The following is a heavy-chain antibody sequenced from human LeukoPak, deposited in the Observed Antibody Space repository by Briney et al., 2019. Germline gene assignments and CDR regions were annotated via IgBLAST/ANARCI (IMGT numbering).Heavy chain of an antibody. J-gene: IGHJ4*02. CDR2: IIPIFGTA. Sequence: GASVKVSCKASGGTFSSYAISWVRQAPGQGLEWMGGIIPIFGTANYAQKFQGRVTITTDESTSTAYMELSSLRSEDTAVYYCASGLWSAETAPFDYWGQGTLVTVSS. CDR1: GGTFSSYA. D-gene: IGHD2-21*01. V-gene: IGHV1-69*05. CDR3: ASGLWSAETAPFDY.